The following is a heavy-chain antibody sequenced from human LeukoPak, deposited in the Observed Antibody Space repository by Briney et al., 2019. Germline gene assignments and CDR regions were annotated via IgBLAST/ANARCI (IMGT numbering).Heavy chain of an antibody. D-gene: IGHD1-26*01. CDR2: VWCDGTNI. V-gene: IGHV3-33*01. J-gene: IGHJ4*02. CDR3: ARGGYSGTYYFDY. CDR1: GFTFSTYG. Sequence: GGSLRLSCAASGFTFSTYGMHWVRQAPGKGLEWVAVVWCDGTNIHYVDSVKGRFTISGDNSKSTLYLQMNSLTVEDTAVYYCARGGYSGTYYFDYWAQGTLVTVSS.